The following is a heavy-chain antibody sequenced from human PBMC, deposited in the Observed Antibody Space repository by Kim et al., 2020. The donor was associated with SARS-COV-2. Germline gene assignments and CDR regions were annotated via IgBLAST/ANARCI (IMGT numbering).Heavy chain of an antibody. CDR3: TTDPDVMYCSSTSCYNLGY. CDR2: IKSKTDGGTT. J-gene: IGHJ4*02. Sequence: GGSLRLSCAASGFTFSNAWMSWVRQAPGKGLEWVGRIKSKTDGGTTDYAAPVKGRFTISRDGSKNTLYLQMNSLKTEDTAVYYCTTDPDVMYCSSTSCYNLGYWGQGTLVTVSS. V-gene: IGHV3-15*01. CDR1: GFTFSNAW. D-gene: IGHD2-2*02.